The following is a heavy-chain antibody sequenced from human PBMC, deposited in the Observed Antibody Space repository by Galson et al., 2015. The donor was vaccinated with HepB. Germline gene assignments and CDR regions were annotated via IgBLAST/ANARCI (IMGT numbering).Heavy chain of an antibody. CDR1: GGTFSSYA. Sequence: SVKVSCKASGGTFSSYAMSWVRQAPGQGLEWVGGIIPIFGTAYYAQKFQGRVTITADESTNTAYMELSSLRSEDTAVYYCASWGVKYCSSNSCRNGYWGQGTLVTVSS. CDR3: ASWGVKYCSSNSCRNGY. J-gene: IGHJ4*02. V-gene: IGHV1-69*13. D-gene: IGHD2-2*01. CDR2: IIPIFGTA.